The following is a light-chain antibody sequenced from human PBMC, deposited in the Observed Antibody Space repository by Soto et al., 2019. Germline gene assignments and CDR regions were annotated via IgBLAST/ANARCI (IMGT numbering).Light chain of an antibody. CDR2: DVS. CDR3: QQYHSSPRT. V-gene: IGKV3-20*01. CDR1: QSVSSSH. J-gene: IGKJ1*01. Sequence: DIVMTQSPDSLAVSLGERATLSCRASQSVSSSHLVWYQQRPGQAPRLLIYDVSNRATGISDRFTGSRSGTDFTLTITRLEPEDFAVYYCQQYHSSPRTFGQGTKVDIK.